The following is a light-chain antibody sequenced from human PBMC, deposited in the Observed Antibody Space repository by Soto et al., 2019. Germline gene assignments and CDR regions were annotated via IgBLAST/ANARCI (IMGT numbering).Light chain of an antibody. Sequence: QSVLTQPPSVSAAPGRKVTISCSGSTSNIGNNYASWYQQLPGTAPKLLIYENNKRPSGIPDRVSGSKSDTSATLAITGLQTGEEADYYCGTWDSRLNTGVFGGGTQLTVL. V-gene: IGLV1-51*02. CDR3: GTWDSRLNTGV. J-gene: IGLJ3*02. CDR1: TSNIGNNY. CDR2: ENN.